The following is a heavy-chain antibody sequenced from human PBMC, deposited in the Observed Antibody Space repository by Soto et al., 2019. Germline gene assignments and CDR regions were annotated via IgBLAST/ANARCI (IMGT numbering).Heavy chain of an antibody. D-gene: IGHD3-22*01. J-gene: IGHJ4*02. V-gene: IGHV1-2*02. Sequence: VKVSCKASGYTFTGYYMHWVRQAPGQGLEWMGWINPNSGGTNYAQKFQGRVTMTRDTSISTAYMELSRLRSDDTAVYYCARDPYYYDSSGYPPALWGQGTLVTVSS. CDR1: GYTFTGYY. CDR2: INPNSGGT. CDR3: ARDPYYYDSSGYPPAL.